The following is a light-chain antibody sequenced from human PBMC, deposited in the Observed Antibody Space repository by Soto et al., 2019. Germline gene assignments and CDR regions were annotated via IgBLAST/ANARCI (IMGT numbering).Light chain of an antibody. V-gene: IGLV1-40*01. Sequence: QSVLTQPPSVSGAPGQRVTISCTGSSSNIGAGYDVHGYQQLPGTAPKLLIYGNSNRPSGVPDRFSGSKSGTSASLAITGLQAEDEADYYGQSYDSSLSGSVFGGGTKLTVL. CDR1: SSNIGAGYD. CDR2: GNS. J-gene: IGLJ2*01. CDR3: QSYDSSLSGSV.